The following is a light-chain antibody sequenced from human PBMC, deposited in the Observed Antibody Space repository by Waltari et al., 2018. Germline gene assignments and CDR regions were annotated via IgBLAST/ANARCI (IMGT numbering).Light chain of an antibody. CDR1: SNDVGGSDS. J-gene: IGLJ1*01. CDR2: EVS. Sequence: QSALTQPASVSGSPGQSATISCTGTSNDVGGSDSVSWYQQYPGKAPTLIIYEVSYRPSVISTRFSGSKSGNTASLTISGLQAEDEADYYCSSHTATVPHVFGTGTRVTVV. V-gene: IGLV2-14*01. CDR3: SSHTATVPHV.